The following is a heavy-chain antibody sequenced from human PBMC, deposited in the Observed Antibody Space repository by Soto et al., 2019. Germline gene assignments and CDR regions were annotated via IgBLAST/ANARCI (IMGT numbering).Heavy chain of an antibody. Sequence: QIQLVQSGGAVKKPGTSVKVSCKPSGYTFKNYGISWVRQAPGQGREWMGWISPYNGNTNYAEKFQDRVTMTTDTTKNTASLELRSLNSDDTALYFCARDFGDDLSGPGAVFDYLGQGTLGTGSS. CDR1: GYTFKNYG. D-gene: IGHD3-16*01. V-gene: IGHV1-18*01. CDR3: ARDFGDDLSGPGAVFDY. J-gene: IGHJ4*02. CDR2: ISPYNGNT.